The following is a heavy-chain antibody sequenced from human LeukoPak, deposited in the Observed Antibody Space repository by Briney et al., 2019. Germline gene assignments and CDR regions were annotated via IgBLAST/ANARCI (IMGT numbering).Heavy chain of an antibody. D-gene: IGHD2-2*01. CDR1: GGSFSGYY. CDR2: INHSGST. V-gene: IGHV4-34*01. J-gene: IGHJ4*02. CDR3: ARVARCTSCFDVDY. Sequence: SETLSLTCAVYGGSFSGYYWSWIRQPPGKGLEWIGEINHSGSTNYNPSLKSRVTISVDTSKNQFSLTLSSVTAADTAVYYCARVARCTSCFDVDYWGQGTLVTVSS.